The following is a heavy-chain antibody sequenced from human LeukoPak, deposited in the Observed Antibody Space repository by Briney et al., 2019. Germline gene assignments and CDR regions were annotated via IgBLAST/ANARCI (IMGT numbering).Heavy chain of an antibody. CDR3: ARGDWAPFDY. D-gene: IGHD2-21*02. Sequence: GGSLRLFCAASGFIFSDYWMNWVRQAPGKGLEWVANIDQDGGGKYYLDSVKGRFTISRDNAKNSLYLQINSLRAEDTAVYYCARGDWAPFDYWGQGSLLTVSS. V-gene: IGHV3-7*01. CDR1: GFIFSDYW. CDR2: IDQDGGGK. J-gene: IGHJ4*02.